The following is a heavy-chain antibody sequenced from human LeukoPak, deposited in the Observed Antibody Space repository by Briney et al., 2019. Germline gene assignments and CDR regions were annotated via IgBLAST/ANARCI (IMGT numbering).Heavy chain of an antibody. Sequence: SVKVSCKASGGTFSRYAISWVRQAPGQGLEWMGGIIPMFRTVNYAQKFQGRVTITADESTSTAYMELTSLRAEDTAVYYCARDATLYDSRAYYYLWWGQGTLVTVSS. V-gene: IGHV1-69*13. CDR1: GGTFSRYA. J-gene: IGHJ4*02. CDR2: IIPMFRTV. CDR3: ARDATLYDSRAYYYLW. D-gene: IGHD3-22*01.